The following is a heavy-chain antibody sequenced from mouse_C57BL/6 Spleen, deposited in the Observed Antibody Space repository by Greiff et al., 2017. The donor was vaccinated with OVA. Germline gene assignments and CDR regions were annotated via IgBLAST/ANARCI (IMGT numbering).Heavy chain of an antibody. J-gene: IGHJ3*01. D-gene: IGHD1-1*01. V-gene: IGHV1-54*01. Sequence: QVQLQQSGAELVRPGTSVKVSCKASGYAFTNYLTEWVKQRPGQGLEGIGVCNPGSGGTNYNEKFKGKATLTADKSSSTAYMQLSSLTAEDSAVDFCARDYYGSSYEFADWGQGTLVTVSA. CDR2: CNPGSGGT. CDR3: ARDYYGSSYEFAD. CDR1: GYAFTNYL.